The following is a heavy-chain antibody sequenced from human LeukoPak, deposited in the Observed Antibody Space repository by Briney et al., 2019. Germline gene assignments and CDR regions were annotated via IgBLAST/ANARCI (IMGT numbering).Heavy chain of an antibody. Sequence: PSETLSLTCAVYGGSFSGYYWSWIRQPPGKGLEWIGEINHSGSTNYNPSLKSRVTISVGTSKNQFSLKLSSVTAADTAVYYCARVVGATDLDYWGQGTLVTVSS. CDR3: ARVVGATDLDY. CDR1: GGSFSGYY. CDR2: INHSGST. V-gene: IGHV4-34*01. D-gene: IGHD1-26*01. J-gene: IGHJ4*02.